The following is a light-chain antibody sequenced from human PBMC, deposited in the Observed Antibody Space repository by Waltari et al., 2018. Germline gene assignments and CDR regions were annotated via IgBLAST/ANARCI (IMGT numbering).Light chain of an antibody. CDR2: EVS. Sequence: QSALTQPPSASGSPGQSVTISCTATSTDVGGYNSVSCYHQHPGKAPKFMIYEVSKRPSGVPDRFSGSKSGNTASLTVSGLQAEDEADYYCSSYAGSNNLGVFGTGTKVTVL. CDR1: STDVGGYNS. J-gene: IGLJ1*01. V-gene: IGLV2-8*01. CDR3: SSYAGSNNLGV.